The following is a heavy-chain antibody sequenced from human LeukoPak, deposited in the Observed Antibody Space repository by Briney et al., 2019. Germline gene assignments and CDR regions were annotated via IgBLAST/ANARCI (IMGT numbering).Heavy chain of an antibody. CDR2: INPNSGGT. J-gene: IGHJ3*02. CDR1: GYTFTGYY. D-gene: IGHD3-10*01. CDR3: ARVRGSRVVRGVMGAFDI. Sequence: GASVKVSCKASGYTFTGYYMHWVRQAPGQGLEWMGWINPNSGGTNYAQEFQGRVTMTRDTSISTAYMELSRLRSDDTAVYYCARVRGSRVVRGVMGAFDIWGQGTMVTVSS. V-gene: IGHV1-2*02.